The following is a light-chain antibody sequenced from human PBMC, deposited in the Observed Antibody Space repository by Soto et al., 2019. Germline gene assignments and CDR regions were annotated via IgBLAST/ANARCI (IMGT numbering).Light chain of an antibody. J-gene: IGKJ4*01. CDR2: GVP. CDR3: NKYGNSPFT. Sequence: EIVLTQSPATLSFSPRDMATLSCRASQSVRSDYFAWYQQKPGQPPRVILFGVPTSATAIPDRFSGSGSGTDFTLTISGLEPDDFGLYCCNKYGNSPFTFGGGTKVE. V-gene: IGKV3-20*01. CDR1: QSVRSDY.